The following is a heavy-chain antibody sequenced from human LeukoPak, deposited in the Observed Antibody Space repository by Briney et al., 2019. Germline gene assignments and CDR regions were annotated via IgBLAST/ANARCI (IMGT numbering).Heavy chain of an antibody. CDR2: IHYSGST. CDR3: AKSNGYGLVDI. D-gene: IGHD3-10*01. V-gene: IGHV4-59*12. Sequence: SETLSLTRTVSGGSISSYYWSWIRQPPGKGLEWIGFIHYSGSTNYNSSLKSRVTISLDTSRNQFSLKVNSVTAADTAVYYCAKSNGYGLVDIWGQGTMVTVSS. J-gene: IGHJ3*02. CDR1: GGSISSYY.